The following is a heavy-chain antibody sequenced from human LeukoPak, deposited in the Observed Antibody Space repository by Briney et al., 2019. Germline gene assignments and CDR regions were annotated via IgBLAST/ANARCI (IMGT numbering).Heavy chain of an antibody. Sequence: SETLSLTCTVSGGSISSYYWSWIRQPPGKGLEWIGYIYYSGSTNYNPSLKSRVTISVDTSKNQFSLKLSSVTAADTAVYYCARHYDSPRYSGSHVFDYWGQGTLVTVSS. CDR3: ARHYDSPRYSGSHVFDY. CDR2: IYYSGST. CDR1: GGSISSYY. V-gene: IGHV4-59*08. D-gene: IGHD1-26*01. J-gene: IGHJ4*02.